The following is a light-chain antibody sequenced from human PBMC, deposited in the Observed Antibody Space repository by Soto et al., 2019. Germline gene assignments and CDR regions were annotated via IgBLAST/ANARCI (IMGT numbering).Light chain of an antibody. J-gene: IGLJ1*01. CDR3: QSYDSTLSGYF. CDR1: SSNIGAGYD. Sequence: QAVVTQPPSVSGAPGQRVTISCTGSSSNIGAGYDVHWYQQLPGTAPKLLIYGNSNRPSGVPDRFSGSKSGTSASLAITGLQVEDEADYNCQSYDSTLSGYFFGPGTKPPVL. V-gene: IGLV1-40*01. CDR2: GNS.